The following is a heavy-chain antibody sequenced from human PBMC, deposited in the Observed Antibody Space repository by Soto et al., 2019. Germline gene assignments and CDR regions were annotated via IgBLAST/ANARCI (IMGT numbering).Heavy chain of an antibody. D-gene: IGHD1-20*01. CDR2: ISAYNGNT. CDR3: ARDNRGLYSWNPGWLDP. Sequence: ASVKVSCKASGYTFTSYGISWVRQAPGQGLEWMGWISAYNGNTNYAQKLQGRVTMTTDTSTSTAYMELRSLRSDDTAVYYCARDNRGLYSWNPGWLDPWGQGTLVTVYS. J-gene: IGHJ5*02. CDR1: GYTFTSYG. V-gene: IGHV1-18*01.